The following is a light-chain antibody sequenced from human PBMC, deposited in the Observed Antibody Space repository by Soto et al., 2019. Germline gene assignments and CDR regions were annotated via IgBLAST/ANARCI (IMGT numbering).Light chain of an antibody. J-gene: IGKJ4*01. CDR2: AAS. CDR3: QQLKSDPFT. Sequence: IQLTQSPSSLSASVGDTATITCRASQGVSRYLSWYQQKPGRAPILLISAASTLQIGVPARVSGSGSGTDFTLSITSLQPEDFATYYCQQLKSDPFTFGGGTKVESK. CDR1: QGVSRY. V-gene: IGKV1-9*01.